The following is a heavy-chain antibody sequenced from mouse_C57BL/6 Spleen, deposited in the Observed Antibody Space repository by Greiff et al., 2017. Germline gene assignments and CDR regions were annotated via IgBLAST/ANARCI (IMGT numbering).Heavy chain of an antibody. J-gene: IGHJ2*01. CDR2: IRLKSDNYAT. CDR3: TGELRYFDY. D-gene: IGHD2-4*01. V-gene: IGHV6-3*01. CDR1: GFTFSNYW. Sequence: DVMLVESGGGLVQPGGSMKLSCVASGFTFSNYWMNWVRQSPEKGLEWVAQIRLKSDNYATHYAESVKGRFTISRDDSKSSVYLQMNNLRAEDTGIYYCTGELRYFDYWGQGTTLTVSS.